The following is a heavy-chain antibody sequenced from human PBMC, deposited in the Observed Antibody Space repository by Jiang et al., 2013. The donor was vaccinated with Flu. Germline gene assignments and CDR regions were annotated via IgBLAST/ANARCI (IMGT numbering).Heavy chain of an antibody. CDR2: ISYEGSNK. D-gene: IGHD3-9*01. V-gene: IGHV3-30*03. CDR1: GFTFSSYG. Sequence: VQLLESGGGVVQPGRSLRLSCAASGFTFSSYGMNWVRQAPGKGLEWVAVISYEGSNKNYGDSVKGRFTISRDNSRNTLYLQMNSLRAEDTAVYFCATERYYDNWTGFYRKYRIDYWGQGTLVTVSS. J-gene: IGHJ4*02. CDR3: ATERYYDNWTGFYRKYRIDY.